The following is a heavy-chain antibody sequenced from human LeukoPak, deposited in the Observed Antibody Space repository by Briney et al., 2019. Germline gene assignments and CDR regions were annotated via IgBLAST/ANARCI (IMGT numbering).Heavy chain of an antibody. D-gene: IGHD2-15*01. J-gene: IGHJ4*02. CDR2: IYHSAST. CDR1: GVSISSSSYY. CDR3: AREVGLQGFDY. Sequence: SGTLSLTCGVSGVSISSSSYYWSCIRQRPGKGLEWIGYIYHSASTYYNPSLKRRVTISVDRSKNQFSLKLSSVTAADTAVYYCAREVGLQGFDYWGQGTLVTVSS. V-gene: IGHV4-30-2*01.